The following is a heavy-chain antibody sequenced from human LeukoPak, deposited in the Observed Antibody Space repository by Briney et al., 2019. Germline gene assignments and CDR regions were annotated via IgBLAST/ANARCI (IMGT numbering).Heavy chain of an antibody. J-gene: IGHJ4*01. CDR2: ISAYNGNT. Sequence: ASVKVSCKASGYTFTSYGISSVRQAPGQRREWRGWISAYNGNTNYAQKLQGRVTMTTYTSTSTAYMELRSLRSDDTAVYYCARGSGPQYSYGYYVPYWGQGTLVTVSS. CDR1: GYTFTSYG. V-gene: IGHV1-18*01. D-gene: IGHD5-18*01. CDR3: ARGSGPQYSYGYYVPY.